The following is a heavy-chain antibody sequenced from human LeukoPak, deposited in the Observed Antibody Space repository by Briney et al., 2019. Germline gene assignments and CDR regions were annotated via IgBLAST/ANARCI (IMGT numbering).Heavy chain of an antibody. J-gene: IGHJ4*02. D-gene: IGHD5-18*01. CDR1: GFTFSSYA. Sequence: PGGSLRLSCAASGFTFSSYAMSWVRQAPGKGLEWVSAISGSGGSTYYADSVKGRFTISRDNSKNTLHLQMNSLRAEDTAVYYCANSRIQLWLPAFDYWGQGTLVTVSS. CDR2: ISGSGGST. V-gene: IGHV3-23*01. CDR3: ANSRIQLWLPAFDY.